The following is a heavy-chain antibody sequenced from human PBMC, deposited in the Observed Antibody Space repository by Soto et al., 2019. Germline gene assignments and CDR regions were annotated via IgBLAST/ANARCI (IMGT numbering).Heavy chain of an antibody. J-gene: IGHJ3*01. CDR2: ISPYNGVT. D-gene: IGHD3-10*01. Sequence: QVHLVQSGGEVKKPGASVKVSCKASGYTFTNYGLSGVRQAPGQGLGWMGWISPYNGVTNYAPKIQDRVTMTADTSTRTAFMELRSLRSDDTAVYYCAREYYYGSGSYSAFDVWGQGTMVTVSS. CDR3: AREYYYGSGSYSAFDV. V-gene: IGHV1-18*04. CDR1: GYTFTNYG.